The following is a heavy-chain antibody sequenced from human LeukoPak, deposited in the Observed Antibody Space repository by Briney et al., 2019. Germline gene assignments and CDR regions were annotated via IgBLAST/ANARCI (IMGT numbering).Heavy chain of an antibody. D-gene: IGHD2-2*02. CDR3: AKDRADCSRTSCYRVLETFDY. CDR2: ISAYNGNT. Sequence: RVASVKVSCKASGYIFTTYSISWVRQAPGQGLEWMGWISAYNGNTKYAQKFQGRVTMTTDTSTSTAYMELRSLRSDDTAVYYCAKDRADCSRTSCYRVLETFDYWGQGTLVTVSS. CDR1: GYIFTTYS. V-gene: IGHV1-18*01. J-gene: IGHJ4*02.